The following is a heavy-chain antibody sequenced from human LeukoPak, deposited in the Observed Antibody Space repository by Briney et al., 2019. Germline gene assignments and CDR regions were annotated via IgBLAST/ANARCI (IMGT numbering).Heavy chain of an antibody. Sequence: SQTPSLTCTVSGGSISSGGYYWSWIRQHPGKGLEWIAYIYYTGSTYYNPSLKSRLTISVDRSKNQFSLRLSSMTAADTAVYYCARVPSVIDAFDIWGQGTMVTVSS. CDR1: GGSISSGGYY. CDR2: IYYTGST. CDR3: ARVPSVIDAFDI. D-gene: IGHD2-21*01. V-gene: IGHV4-31*03. J-gene: IGHJ3*02.